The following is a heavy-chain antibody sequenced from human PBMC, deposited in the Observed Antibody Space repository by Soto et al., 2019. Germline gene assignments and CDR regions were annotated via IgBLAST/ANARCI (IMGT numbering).Heavy chain of an antibody. V-gene: IGHV4-34*01. J-gene: IGHJ4*02. D-gene: IGHD3-22*01. CDR3: ARFFSPYDSSGYVDY. CDR2: INHSGST. CDR1: GGSLSGYY. Sequence: SETLSLTCAVYGGSLSGYYWSWIRQPPGKGLEWIGEINHSGSTNYNPSLKSRVTISVDTSKNQFSLKLSSVTAADTAVYYCARFFSPYDSSGYVDYWGQGTLVTVSS.